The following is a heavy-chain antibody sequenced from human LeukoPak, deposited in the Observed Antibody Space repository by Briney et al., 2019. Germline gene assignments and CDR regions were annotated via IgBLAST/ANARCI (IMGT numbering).Heavy chain of an antibody. Sequence: GGSLRLSCAASGFTFSSYWMHWVRQAPGKGLVWVSLINSDGSSTSYADSVKGRFTISRDNAKNTLYLQMNSLRVEDTAVYYCGREAVAGLIDPWGQGTLVTVSS. V-gene: IGHV3-74*01. CDR1: GFTFSSYW. D-gene: IGHD6-19*01. CDR3: GREAVAGLIDP. J-gene: IGHJ5*02. CDR2: INSDGSST.